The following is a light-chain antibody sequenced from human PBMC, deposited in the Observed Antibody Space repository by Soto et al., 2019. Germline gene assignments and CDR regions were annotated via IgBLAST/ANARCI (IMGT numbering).Light chain of an antibody. CDR1: QSVLYSSNNKNY. V-gene: IGKV4-1*01. J-gene: IGKJ1*01. CDR2: WAS. CDR3: QQYYSTPPT. Sequence: DIVMTQSPDSLAVSLGERATINCKSSQSVLYSSNNKNYLAWYQQKPGQPPQLLIYWASTRESGVPDRFSGSGSGTDFTLPVSSLQAEDVAVYYCQQYYSTPPTFGQGTKVEI.